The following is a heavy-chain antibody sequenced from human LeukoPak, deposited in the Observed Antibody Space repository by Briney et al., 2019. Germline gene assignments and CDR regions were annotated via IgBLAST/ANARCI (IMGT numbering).Heavy chain of an antibody. V-gene: IGHV3-48*03. D-gene: IGHD3-16*01. J-gene: IGHJ6*02. CDR1: GFTFSSYE. CDR2: ISSSGSTI. Sequence: GGSLRLSCAASGFTFSSYEMNWVRQAPGKGLEWVSYISSSGSTIYYADSVKGRFTISRDNAKNSLYLQMNSLRAEDTAVYYCAREGEAGGKDVWGQGPTVTVSS. CDR3: AREGEAGGKDV.